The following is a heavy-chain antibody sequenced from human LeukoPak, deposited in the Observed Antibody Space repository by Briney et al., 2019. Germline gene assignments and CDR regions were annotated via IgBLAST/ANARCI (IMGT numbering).Heavy chain of an antibody. CDR2: ITGSGGST. CDR3: AKMAEDYYYGAGRHFDY. V-gene: IGHV3-23*01. Sequence: GGSLRLSCAASGFLFRDYAMAWVRQAPGKGLEWVSVITGSGGSTYWADSVKGRFSISRDNSKDALYLQMSSPRAEDTAMYFCAKMAEDYYYGAGRHFDYWGQGTLVTVSS. J-gene: IGHJ4*02. D-gene: IGHD3-10*01. CDR1: GFLFRDYA.